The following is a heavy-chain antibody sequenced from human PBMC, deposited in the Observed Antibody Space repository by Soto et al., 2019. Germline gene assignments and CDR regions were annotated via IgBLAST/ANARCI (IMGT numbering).Heavy chain of an antibody. D-gene: IGHD5-12*01. CDR2: ISAYNGNT. J-gene: IGHJ2*01. CDR3: ARELGDIVGVPGGYFDV. V-gene: IGHV1-18*04. Sequence: QVQLGQSGAEVKKPGASVKVSCKASGYTFTSYGISWVRQAPGHGPEWMGWISAYNGNTNNAQKLQGRVTMTTDTSTSTAYMELRSLRSDDTSVYYCARELGDIVGVPGGYFDVWGRGTLVTVSS. CDR1: GYTFTSYG.